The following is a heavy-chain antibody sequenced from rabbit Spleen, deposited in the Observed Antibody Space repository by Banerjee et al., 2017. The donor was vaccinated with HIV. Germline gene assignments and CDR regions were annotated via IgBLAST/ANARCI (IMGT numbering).Heavy chain of an antibody. V-gene: IGHV1S40*01. J-gene: IGHJ4*01. CDR1: GFSFSSDYY. D-gene: IGHD6-1*01. CDR2: IYTGSGSST. CDR3: ARSPWSGAADGAYALNL. Sequence: QSLEESGGDLVKPGASLTLTCTASGFSFSSDYYMCWVRQAPGKGLESVACIYTGSGSSTYYASWARGRFTISKTSSTTVTLQMTSLTAADTATYFCARSPWSGAADGAYALNLWGPGTLVTVS.